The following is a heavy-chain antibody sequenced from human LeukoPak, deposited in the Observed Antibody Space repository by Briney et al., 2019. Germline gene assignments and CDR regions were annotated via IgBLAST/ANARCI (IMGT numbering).Heavy chain of an antibody. CDR3: ARSSGTYRSFDY. V-gene: IGHV4-59*01. J-gene: IGHJ4*02. CDR1: GGSISSYY. Sequence: SETLSLTCTVSGGSISSYYWSWIRQPPGKRLEWIGYIYYSGTTDYNPSLKSRVTISVDTSNNQFSLKVISVTAADTAVYYCARSSGTYRSFDYWGQGTLVTVSS. D-gene: IGHD1-26*01. CDR2: IYYSGTT.